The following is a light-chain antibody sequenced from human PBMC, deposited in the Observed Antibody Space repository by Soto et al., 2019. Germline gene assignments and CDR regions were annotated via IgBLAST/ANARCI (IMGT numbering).Light chain of an antibody. Sequence: QSVLTQPRSVSGSPGQSVTISCTGSSSNVGGYNYVSWYQQHPGKAPKFMIYDVSKRPSGVPDRFSGSKSGNTASLTISGLQAEDEADYYCCSYAGSSTLEVFGTGTKVTVL. CDR3: CSYAGSSTLEV. CDR1: SSNVGGYNY. V-gene: IGLV2-11*01. J-gene: IGLJ1*01. CDR2: DVS.